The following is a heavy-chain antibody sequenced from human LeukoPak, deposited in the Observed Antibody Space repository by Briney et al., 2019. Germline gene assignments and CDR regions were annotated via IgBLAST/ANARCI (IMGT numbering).Heavy chain of an antibody. V-gene: IGHV3-23*01. Sequence: HSGGSLRLSCAASGFTFSSYAMSWVRQAPGKGLEWVSAISGSGGSTYYADSVKGRFTISRDNSKNTLYLQMSSLRAEDTAVYYCAKRPHEIWFGPMWGQGTLVTVSS. D-gene: IGHD3-10*01. J-gene: IGHJ4*02. CDR2: ISGSGGST. CDR3: AKRPHEIWFGPM. CDR1: GFTFSSYA.